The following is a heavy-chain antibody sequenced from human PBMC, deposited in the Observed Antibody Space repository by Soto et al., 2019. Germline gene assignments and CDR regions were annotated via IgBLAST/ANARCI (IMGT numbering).Heavy chain of an antibody. V-gene: IGHV3-30*03. Sequence: QVQLVESGGGVVQPGRSLRLSCAASGFTFSNYGMHWVRQAPGKGLEWVAIISYDGDNEYYADSVRGRFTISRDNSKNTLELQTSSLRHEGTAVYYCARDGGPVYCNSPGCSAKHFDYWGQGTLVTVSS. J-gene: IGHJ4*02. D-gene: IGHD2-2*01. CDR2: ISYDGDNE. CDR1: GFTFSNYG. CDR3: ARDGGPVYCNSPGCSAKHFDY.